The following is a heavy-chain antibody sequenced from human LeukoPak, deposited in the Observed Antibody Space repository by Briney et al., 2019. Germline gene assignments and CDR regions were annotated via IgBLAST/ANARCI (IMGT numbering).Heavy chain of an antibody. V-gene: IGHV4-34*01. CDR3: ARGRWSRRRRGGGSCYYDY. CDR1: GGSSSGYY. D-gene: IGHD2-15*01. Sequence: SETLSLTCAVYGGSSSGYYWSWIRQPPGKGLEWMGEINHSGSTNYNPSLKRRVTISVDTSKNQFSLKLSSVTAADTAVYYCARGRWSRRRRGGGSCYYDYWGQGTLVTVSS. CDR2: INHSGST. J-gene: IGHJ4*02.